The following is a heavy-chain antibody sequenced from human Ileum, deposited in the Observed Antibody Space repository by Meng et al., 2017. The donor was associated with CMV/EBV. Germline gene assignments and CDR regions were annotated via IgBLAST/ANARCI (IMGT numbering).Heavy chain of an antibody. CDR1: GFSFGEYD. J-gene: IGHJ4*02. CDR3: AREGAKYCRNGVRYFDY. Sequence: QVQLVQSGTEVKKPGTSVKVSCKVSGFSFGEYDITWVRQAPGQGLEWMGWISSDEGNTKYAEKFQGRVTMTTDTSASTAYMELRSLRSDDTAVYYCAREGAKYCRNGVRYFDYWGQGTLVTVSS. D-gene: IGHD2-8*01. V-gene: IGHV1-18*01. CDR2: ISSDEGNT.